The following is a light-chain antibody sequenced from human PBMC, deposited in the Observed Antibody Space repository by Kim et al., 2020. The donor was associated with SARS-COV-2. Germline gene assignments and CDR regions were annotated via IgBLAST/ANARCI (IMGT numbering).Light chain of an antibody. Sequence: GQQVSISCSGSSANIGNYYVSWYQQLPGTAPRLLIYDSTRRPSGIPDRFSGSKSGTSATLAISGLQTGDEADYYCVTWDFDLSGVLFGGGTQLTVL. J-gene: IGLJ2*01. CDR2: DST. V-gene: IGLV1-51*01. CDR3: VTWDFDLSGVL. CDR1: SANIGNYY.